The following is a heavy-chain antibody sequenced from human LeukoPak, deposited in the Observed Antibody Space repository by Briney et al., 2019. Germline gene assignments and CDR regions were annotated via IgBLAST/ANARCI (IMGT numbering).Heavy chain of an antibody. CDR1: GFSFSSYW. V-gene: IGHV3-7*01. CDR2: IKAGGSGK. J-gene: IGHJ4*02. D-gene: IGHD6-19*01. Sequence: GGSLRLSCAASGFSFSSYWMNWVRQAPGKGLEWVANIKAGGSGKYYVDSVKGRFTISRDNAKNSLYLQMISLRAEDTAVYYCARGLSVAVPGVFDYWGQGTLVTVSS. CDR3: ARGLSVAVPGVFDY.